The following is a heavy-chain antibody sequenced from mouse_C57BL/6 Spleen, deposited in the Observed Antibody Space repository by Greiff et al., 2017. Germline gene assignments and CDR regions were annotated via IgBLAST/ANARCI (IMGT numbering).Heavy chain of an antibody. Sequence: VQLQQPGAELVKPGASVKLSCKASGYTFTSYWMHWVKQRPGQGLEWIGMIHPNSGSTNYNEKFKSKATLTVVKSSSTAYMQLSSLTSEDSAVYYCARRETALYAMDYWGQGTSVTVSS. J-gene: IGHJ4*01. CDR2: IHPNSGST. CDR3: ARRETALYAMDY. CDR1: GYTFTSYW. D-gene: IGHD3-2*01. V-gene: IGHV1-64*01.